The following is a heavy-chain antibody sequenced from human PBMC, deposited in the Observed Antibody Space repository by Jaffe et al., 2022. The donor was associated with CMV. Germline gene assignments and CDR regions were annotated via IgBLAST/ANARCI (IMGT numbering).Heavy chain of an antibody. CDR1: GGSISSSSYY. CDR2: IYYSGST. J-gene: IGHJ4*02. V-gene: IGHV4-39*01. D-gene: IGHD2-2*01. CDR3: ARRANGDVVVVPAAHLFDY. Sequence: QLHLQQSGPGLVKPSETLSLTCTVSGGSISSSSYYWGWIRQPPGKGLEWIGSIYYSGSTYYNPSLKSRVTVSVDTSKNQFSLKLSSVTAADTAVYYCARRANGDVVVVPAAHLFDYWGQGTLVTVSS.